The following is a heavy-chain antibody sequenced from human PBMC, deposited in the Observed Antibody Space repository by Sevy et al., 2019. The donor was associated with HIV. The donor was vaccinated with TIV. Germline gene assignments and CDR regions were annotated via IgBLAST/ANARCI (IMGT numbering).Heavy chain of an antibody. CDR3: VRAIQLAASY. D-gene: IGHD2-15*01. V-gene: IGHV3-7*02. Sequence: GGSLRLSCVASAINIRDYWMNWVRQAPGKGLEWVANINPDGSKIYYADSVKGRFTISRDYAKNSVFLQMTSLRAEDTAVYYCVRAIQLAASYWGQGMLVTVSS. CDR2: INPDGSKI. CDR1: AINIRDYW. J-gene: IGHJ4*02.